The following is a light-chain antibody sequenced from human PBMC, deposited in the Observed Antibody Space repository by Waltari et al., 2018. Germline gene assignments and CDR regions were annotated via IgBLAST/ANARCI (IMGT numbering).Light chain of an antibody. CDR1: YSNIGSNI. Sequence: QSVLTQPPSASGTPGQKVTISCSGSYSNIGSNIVTWYQQLPGTAPKLLLYSNDYRPSGVPASFSGSKSGTSASLDISGLQSEDEADYYCATWDDRLTGVVFGGGTRVTVL. J-gene: IGLJ2*01. CDR2: SND. V-gene: IGLV1-44*01. CDR3: ATWDDRLTGVV.